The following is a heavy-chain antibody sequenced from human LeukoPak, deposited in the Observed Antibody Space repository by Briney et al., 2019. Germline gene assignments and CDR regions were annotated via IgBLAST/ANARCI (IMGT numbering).Heavy chain of an antibody. V-gene: IGHV1-46*01. J-gene: IGHJ4*02. CDR3: ARSRFGGVIVDY. Sequence: ASVKVSCKASGYTFTSYYMHWVRQAPGQGLEWMGIINPSGGSTSYAQKFRGRVTMTRDTSTSTVYMELSSLRSEDTAVYYCARSRFGGVIVDYWGQGTLVTVSS. D-gene: IGHD3-16*02. CDR2: INPSGGST. CDR1: GYTFTSYY.